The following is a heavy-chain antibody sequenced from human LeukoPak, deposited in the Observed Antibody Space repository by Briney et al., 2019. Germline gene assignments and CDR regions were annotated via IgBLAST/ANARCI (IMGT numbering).Heavy chain of an antibody. D-gene: IGHD3-22*01. CDR1: GFTFSSYA. J-gene: IGHJ6*03. Sequence: GGSLRLSCAASGFTFSSYAMSLVRQAPGKGLEWVSAISGSGGSTYYADSVKGRFTISRDNSKNTLYLQMNSLRAEDTAVYYCAASLVVPYYYYYMDVWGKGTTVTVSS. CDR3: AASLVVPYYYYYMDV. V-gene: IGHV3-23*01. CDR2: ISGSGGST.